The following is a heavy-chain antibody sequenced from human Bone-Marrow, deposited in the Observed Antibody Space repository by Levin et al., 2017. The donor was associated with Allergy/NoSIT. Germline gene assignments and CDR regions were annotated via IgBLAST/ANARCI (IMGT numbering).Heavy chain of an antibody. Sequence: GESLKISCKASGYTFTDYAINWVRQAPGQGLEWMGWISTYNGNTNYAQKFQDTVTMTTDTSTSTAYMELRSLRSDDTAVYYCAREAVHGGSYYGVNDYWGQGTLVTVSS. J-gene: IGHJ4*02. D-gene: IGHD1-26*01. V-gene: IGHV1-18*01. CDR3: AREAVHGGSYYGVNDY. CDR1: GYTFTDYA. CDR2: ISTYNGNT.